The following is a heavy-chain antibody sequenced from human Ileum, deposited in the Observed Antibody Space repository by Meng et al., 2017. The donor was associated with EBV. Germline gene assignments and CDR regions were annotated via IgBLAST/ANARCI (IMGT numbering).Heavy chain of an antibody. CDR2: INHSGST. CDR3: AREARSSGYHPGIGP. D-gene: IGHD3-22*01. J-gene: IGHJ5*02. V-gene: IGHV4-34*01. Sequence: GHQHRCCAGLFKPSHPLSLTCAVYVGVFCSYYWSCIPQSPGKGLEWIGEINHSGSTNYNPSLKSRVTISVDTSKNQFSLKLTSVTAADTAVYYCAREARSSGYHPGIGPWGQGTLVTVSS. CDR1: VGVFCSYY.